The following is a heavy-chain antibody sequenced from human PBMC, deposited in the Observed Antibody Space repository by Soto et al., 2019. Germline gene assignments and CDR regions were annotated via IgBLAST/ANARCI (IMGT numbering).Heavy chain of an antibody. J-gene: IGHJ2*01. V-gene: IGHV1-69*06. CDR2: IIPIFGTA. CDR1: GGTFSSHA. Sequence: ASVKVSCKASGGTFSSHAISWVRQAPGQGLEWMGGIIPIFGTANYAQKFQGRVTITADKSTSTAYMELSSLRSEDTAVYYCARQRDYYDSSGYQRYFDLWGRGTLVTVSS. CDR3: ARQRDYYDSSGYQRYFDL. D-gene: IGHD3-22*01.